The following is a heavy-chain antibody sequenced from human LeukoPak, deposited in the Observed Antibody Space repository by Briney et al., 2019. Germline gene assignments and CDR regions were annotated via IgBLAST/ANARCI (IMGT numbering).Heavy chain of an antibody. D-gene: IGHD6-13*01. J-gene: IGHJ4*02. CDR3: AKLIAAALSGDY. CDR2: ISGSGGST. Sequence: GGSLRLSCAASGFTFSSYAMSWVRQAPGKGLEWVSAISGSGGSTYYADSVKGRFTISRDDSKNTLYLQMNSLRAEDTAVYYCAKLIAAALSGDYWGQGTLVTVSS. V-gene: IGHV3-23*01. CDR1: GFTFSSYA.